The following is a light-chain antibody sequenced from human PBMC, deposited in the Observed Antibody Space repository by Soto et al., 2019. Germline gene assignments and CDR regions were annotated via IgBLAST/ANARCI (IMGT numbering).Light chain of an antibody. CDR1: QSISTY. Sequence: DIQMTHSPSSLSASVVDIVTITFRASQSISTYLNWYQQRPGKAPKVLIYAASSLQSGVPSRFSGSGSGTDFTLTISSLQPEDFATYYCQQSYSTPRWTFGQGTKVDIK. CDR3: QQSYSTPRWT. J-gene: IGKJ1*01. CDR2: AAS. V-gene: IGKV1-39*01.